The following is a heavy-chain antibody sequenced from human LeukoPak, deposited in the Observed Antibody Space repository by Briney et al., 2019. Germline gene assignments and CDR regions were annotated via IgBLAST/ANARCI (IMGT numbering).Heavy chain of an antibody. J-gene: IGHJ3*01. D-gene: IGHD6-19*01. CDR3: ARGSSSGRGDAFDV. V-gene: IGHV4-39*01. CDR1: GGSISSTTYY. CDR2: IYYSGTT. Sequence: TSETLSLTCTVSGGSISSTTYYWAWIRQSPGKGLEWIGRIYYSGTTYHNPSLKSRVTVSVDTAKNQFSLRLNTVTAADTAIYYCARGSSSGRGDAFDVWGQGTMVTVTS.